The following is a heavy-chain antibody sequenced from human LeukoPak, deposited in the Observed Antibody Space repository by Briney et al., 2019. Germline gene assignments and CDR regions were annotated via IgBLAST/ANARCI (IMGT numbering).Heavy chain of an antibody. CDR3: ARHPTDYYDSSGYFSDY. CDR1: GYSFTTYW. Sequence: GESLKISFKGSGYSFTTYWIGWVRQMPGKGLEWKGVIYPGDSETRYSPSFQGQVTISADKSISTAYLQWSSLKASDTAMYYCARHPTDYYDSSGYFSDYWGQGTLVTVSS. J-gene: IGHJ4*02. D-gene: IGHD3-22*01. CDR2: IYPGDSET. V-gene: IGHV5-51*01.